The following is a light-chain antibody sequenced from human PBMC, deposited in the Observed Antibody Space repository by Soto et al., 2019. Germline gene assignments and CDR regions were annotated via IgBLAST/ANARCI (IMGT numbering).Light chain of an antibody. Sequence: AIQLTQSPSSLSASVGDRVTITCRASQGISSALAWYQQKPGKSPNLLIYDVSSLESGVPSRFSGSGSGTDFTLTISSLQPEDFATYSCQQFNTYPALSFGGGTTVEIK. V-gene: IGKV1-13*02. J-gene: IGKJ4*01. CDR3: QQFNTYPALS. CDR1: QGISSA. CDR2: DVS.